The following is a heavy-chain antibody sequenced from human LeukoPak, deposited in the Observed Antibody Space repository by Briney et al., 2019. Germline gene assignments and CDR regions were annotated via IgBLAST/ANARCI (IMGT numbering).Heavy chain of an antibody. V-gene: IGHV3-23*01. CDR2: ISSSGVST. D-gene: IGHD3-22*01. J-gene: IGHJ4*02. CDR1: GFTFSSYA. Sequence: GGSLRLSCAASGFTFSSYAMNWVRQAPGKGLEWVSGISSSGVSTYYADSVKGRFTISRDNPKNTLYLQMNSLRAEDTALYYCAKGVDSSGYYYYFDYWGQGTLVTVSS. CDR3: AKGVDSSGYYYYFDY.